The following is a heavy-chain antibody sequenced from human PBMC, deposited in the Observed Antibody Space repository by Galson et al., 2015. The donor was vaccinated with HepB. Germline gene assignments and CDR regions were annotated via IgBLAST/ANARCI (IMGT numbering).Heavy chain of an antibody. CDR2: ISSAGSNK. CDR3: ARESFGVVNLDY. V-gene: IGHV3-30-3*01. J-gene: IGHJ4*02. D-gene: IGHD3-3*01. Sequence: SLRLSCAASGFTFSSQAIHWVRQAPGKGLEWVAVISSAGSNKYYADSVKGRFTISRDNSKNTLYLQMNSLRPEDTAVYSCARESFGVVNLDYWGQGTLVTV. CDR1: GFTFSSQA.